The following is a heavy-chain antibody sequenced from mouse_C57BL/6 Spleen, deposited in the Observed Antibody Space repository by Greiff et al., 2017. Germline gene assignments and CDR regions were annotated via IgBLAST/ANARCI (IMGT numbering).Heavy chain of an antibody. J-gene: IGHJ2*01. CDR3: VRHEDSSGFDY. D-gene: IGHD3-2*02. CDR1: GFSFNTYA. V-gene: IGHV10-1*01. CDR2: IRSKSNNYAT. Sequence: EVQVVESGGGLVQPKGSLKLSCAASGFSFNTYAMNWVRQAPGKGLEWVARIRSKSNNYATYYADSVKGRFTISRDDSESMLYLQMNNLKTEDTAKYSCVRHEDSSGFDYWGQGTTLTVSS.